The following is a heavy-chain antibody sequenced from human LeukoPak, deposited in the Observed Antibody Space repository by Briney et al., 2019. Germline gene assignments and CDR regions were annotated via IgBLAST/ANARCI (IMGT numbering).Heavy chain of an antibody. CDR3: ARGSVESSPMETTYYCYGMDV. J-gene: IGHJ6*02. D-gene: IGHD1-7*01. Sequence: GAPVKVSCKASGYTFTSYDINWVRQATGQGLEWMGWMNPNSGNTGYAQKFQGRVTMTRNTSISTAYMELSSLRSEDTAVYYCARGSVESSPMETTYYCYGMDVWGQGTTVTVSS. V-gene: IGHV1-8*01. CDR1: GYTFTSYD. CDR2: MNPNSGNT.